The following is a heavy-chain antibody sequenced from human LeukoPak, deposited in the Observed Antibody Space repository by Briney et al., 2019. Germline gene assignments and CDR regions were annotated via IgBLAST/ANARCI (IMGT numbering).Heavy chain of an antibody. V-gene: IGHV3-49*04. CDR2: IRSKAYGGTT. Sequence: GGSPRLSRTASGFTFGDYAMSWVRQAPGKGLEWVGFIRSKAYGGTTEYAASVKGRFTISREDSNSVAYVQMNSLKTEDTAVYYCTARRGGSRLDYWGQGTLVTVSS. CDR3: TARRGGSRLDY. D-gene: IGHD1-26*01. J-gene: IGHJ4*02. CDR1: GFTFGDYA.